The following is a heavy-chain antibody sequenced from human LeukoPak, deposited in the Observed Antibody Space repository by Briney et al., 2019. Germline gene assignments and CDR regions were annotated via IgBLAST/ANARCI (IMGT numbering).Heavy chain of an antibody. Sequence: GGSLRLSCAASGFRFNSYWMRWVRQAPGKGLEWVANIKQDGTEKYYVDSVKARFTISRDNAKNLLYLQMSSLRAEDTAVYFCSRDAVRYEDAHDYWGQGTLVTVSS. J-gene: IGHJ4*02. CDR3: SRDAVRYEDAHDY. D-gene: IGHD1-1*01. V-gene: IGHV3-7*01. CDR2: IKQDGTEK. CDR1: GFRFNSYW.